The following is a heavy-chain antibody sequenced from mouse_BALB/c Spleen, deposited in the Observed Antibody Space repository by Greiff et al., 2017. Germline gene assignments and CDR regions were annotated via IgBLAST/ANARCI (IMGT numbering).Heavy chain of an antibody. D-gene: IGHD1-1*01. Sequence: VQLQQSGAELVKPGASVKLSCTASGFNIKDTYMHWVKQRPEQGLEWIGRIDPANGNTKYDPKFQGKATITADTSSNTAYLQLSSLTSEDTAVYYCGEYYGSSENYWGQGTTLTVSS. CDR2: IDPANGNT. J-gene: IGHJ2*01. V-gene: IGHV14-3*02. CDR1: GFNIKDTY. CDR3: GEYYGSSENY.